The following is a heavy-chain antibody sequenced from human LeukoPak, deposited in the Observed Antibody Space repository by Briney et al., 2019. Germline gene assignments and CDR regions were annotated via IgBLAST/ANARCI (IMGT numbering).Heavy chain of an antibody. CDR2: INDSGGST. D-gene: IGHD3-22*01. V-gene: IGHV3-23*01. CDR3: AKDLLGYYYDSSGYGAFDY. J-gene: IGHJ4*02. CDR1: GFPFRSYS. Sequence: GGSLRLFCAASGFPFRSYSLSWVPQAPGKGLELVLTINDSGGSTYYADSVKCRFTISRDNSKITLYLQMNSLRAEDTAVYYCAKDLLGYYYDSSGYGAFDYWGQGTLVTGSS.